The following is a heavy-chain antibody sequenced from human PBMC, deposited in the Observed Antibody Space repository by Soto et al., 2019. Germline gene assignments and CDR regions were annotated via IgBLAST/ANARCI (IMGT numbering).Heavy chain of an antibody. CDR1: GFTFSSYS. V-gene: IGHV3-21*01. J-gene: IGHJ4*02. CDR3: ASRYSSSQNTLDY. CDR2: ISSSSSYI. D-gene: IGHD6-13*01. Sequence: GGSLRLSCAASGFTFSSYSMNWVRQAPGKGLEWVSSISSSSSYIYYADSVKGRFTISRDNAKNSLYLQMNSLRAEDTAVYYCASRYSSSQNTLDYWGQGTLVTVSS.